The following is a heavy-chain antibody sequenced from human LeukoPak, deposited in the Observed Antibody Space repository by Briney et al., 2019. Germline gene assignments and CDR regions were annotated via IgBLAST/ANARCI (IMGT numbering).Heavy chain of an antibody. CDR2: INHSGST. D-gene: IGHD3-22*01. Sequence: PSETLSLTCAVYGGSFSGYYWSWIRQPPGKGLEWIGEINHSGSTNYNPSLKSRVTISVDTSKNQFSLKLSSVTAEDTAVYYCARDSHDSSGYWPPIDYWGQGTLVTVSS. CDR3: ARDSHDSSGYWPPIDY. J-gene: IGHJ4*02. CDR1: GGSFSGYY. V-gene: IGHV4-34*01.